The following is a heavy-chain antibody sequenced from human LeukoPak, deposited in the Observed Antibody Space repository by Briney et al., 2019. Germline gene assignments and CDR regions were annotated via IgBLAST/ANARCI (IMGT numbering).Heavy chain of an antibody. J-gene: IGHJ4*02. CDR3: ARLVVSSWYHEVLLGRDY. CDR1: GYSISSGYY. Sequence: SETLSLTCTVSGYSISSGYYWVWIRQSPGKGLEWIGSISHSGTTYVYPSLKSRVTISIDTSKNEFSLKLSSVTAADTAVYYCARLVVSSWYHEVLLGRDYWGQGTLVTVSS. V-gene: IGHV4-38-2*02. CDR2: ISHSGTT. D-gene: IGHD6-13*01.